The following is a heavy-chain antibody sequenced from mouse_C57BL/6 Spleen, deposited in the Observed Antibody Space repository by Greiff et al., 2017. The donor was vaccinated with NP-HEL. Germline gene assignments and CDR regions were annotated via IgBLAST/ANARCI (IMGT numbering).Heavy chain of an antibody. Sequence: EVMLVESEGGLVQPGSSMKLSCTASGFTFSDYYMAWVRQVPEKGLEWVANINYDGSSTYYLDSLKSRFIISRDNAKNILYLQMSSLKSEDTATYYCARDYSNFYYFDYWGQGTTLTVSS. CDR2: INYDGSST. V-gene: IGHV5-16*01. CDR3: ARDYSNFYYFDY. J-gene: IGHJ2*01. D-gene: IGHD2-5*01. CDR1: GFTFSDYY.